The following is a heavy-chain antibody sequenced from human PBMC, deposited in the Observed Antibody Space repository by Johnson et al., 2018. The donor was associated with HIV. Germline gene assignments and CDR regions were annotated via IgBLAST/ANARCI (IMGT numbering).Heavy chain of an antibody. CDR2: IKQDGSEK. V-gene: IGHV3-7*01. D-gene: IGHD3-22*01. CDR1: GFTFSSYW. J-gene: IGHJ3*02. Sequence: VQLVESGGGVVQPGGSLRLSCAASGFTFSSYWMSWVRQAPGKGLEWVANIKQDGSEKYYVDSVKGRFTISRDNAKNSLYLQMNSLRAEDTAVYYCARDPVSHYYDSSGSLDDAFDIWGQGTMVTVSS. CDR3: ARDPVSHYYDSSGSLDDAFDI.